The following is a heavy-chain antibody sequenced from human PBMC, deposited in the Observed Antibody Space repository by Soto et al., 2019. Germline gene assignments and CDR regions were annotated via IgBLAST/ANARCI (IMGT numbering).Heavy chain of an antibody. CDR1: GYTFTSYD. CDR3: ARGHRVDTAMVG. D-gene: IGHD5-18*01. J-gene: IGHJ4*02. CDR2: MNPNSGNT. Sequence: QVQLVQSGAEVKKPGASVKVSCKASGYTFTSYDINWVRQATGQGLEWMGWMNPNSGNTGYAQKFQGRVTMTRNTSISTADMELSSMRSEDTAVYYCARGHRVDTAMVGWGQGTLVTVSS. V-gene: IGHV1-8*01.